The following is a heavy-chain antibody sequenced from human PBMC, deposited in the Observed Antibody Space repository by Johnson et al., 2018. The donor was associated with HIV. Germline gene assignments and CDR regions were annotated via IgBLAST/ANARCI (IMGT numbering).Heavy chain of an antibody. CDR2: ISNADSTI. Sequence: VQLVESGGGVVRPGGSLRLSCAASGFTFDDYGMSWVRQAPGKGLDWVSYISNADSTIYYADSVKGRFPISRDNAKNYLYLQMNSLGAEATAVYYCARDHCTGGVCYGLQAFDIWGQGTMVTVSS. CDR1: GFTFDDYG. D-gene: IGHD2-8*02. V-gene: IGHV3-48*04. J-gene: IGHJ3*02. CDR3: ARDHCTGGVCYGLQAFDI.